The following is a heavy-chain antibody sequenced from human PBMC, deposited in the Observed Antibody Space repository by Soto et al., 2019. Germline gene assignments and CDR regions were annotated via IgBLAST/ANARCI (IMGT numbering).Heavy chain of an antibody. Sequence: LSLTCAVSGDSISSVNWWSWVRQSPGQGLEWIGDIYHTGITNYNPSLQSRVTISVDKFKNEFSLNLTSVTAADTAVYYCARSPGYFPISSLAPWGQGTLVPVSS. J-gene: IGHJ5*02. D-gene: IGHD3-9*01. CDR1: GDSISSVNW. CDR3: ARSPGYFPISSLAP. CDR2: IYHTGIT. V-gene: IGHV4-4*02.